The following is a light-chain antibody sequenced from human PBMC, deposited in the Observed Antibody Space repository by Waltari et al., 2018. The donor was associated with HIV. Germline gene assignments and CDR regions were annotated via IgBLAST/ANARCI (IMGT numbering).Light chain of an antibody. CDR1: QSISRY. CDR2: VAS. Sequence: IQLTPSPSSLSASVGDSVNITCRERQSISRYLMWYQQKPGKAPKLLIYVASSLQSGVPSRFSGSGSGTDFTLTISRLQPEDFATYYGQQRFSTADTLGQGTKLEIK. V-gene: IGKV1-39*01. CDR3: QQRFSTADT. J-gene: IGKJ2*01.